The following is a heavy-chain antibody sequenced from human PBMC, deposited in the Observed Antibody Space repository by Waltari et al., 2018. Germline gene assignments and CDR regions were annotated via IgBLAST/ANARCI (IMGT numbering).Heavy chain of an antibody. J-gene: IGHJ4*02. CDR2: IYTSGGS. CDR3: ARSTTVNQNLPFDY. CDR1: GGSISSGSYY. Sequence: QVQLQESGPGLVKPSQTLSLTCTVSGGSISSGSYYWSWIRQPAGKGLAWIGYIYTSGGSSDNPSLNGRVTISVDTTKNQFSLKLSSVTAADTAVYYCARSTTVNQNLPFDYWGQGTLVTVSS. V-gene: IGHV4-61*09. D-gene: IGHD4-17*01.